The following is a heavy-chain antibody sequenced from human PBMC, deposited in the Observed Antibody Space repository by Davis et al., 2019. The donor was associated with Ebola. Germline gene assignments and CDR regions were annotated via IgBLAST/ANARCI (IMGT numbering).Heavy chain of an antibody. CDR3: ARTVGATAGRNFDY. D-gene: IGHD1-26*01. CDR2: INHSGST. Sequence: MPSETLSLTCAVYGGSFSGYYWSWIRQPPGKGLEWIGEINHSGSTNYNPSLKSRVTISVDTSKNQFSLRLSSVTAADTAVYYCARTVGATAGRNFDYWGQGTLVTVSS. V-gene: IGHV4-34*01. J-gene: IGHJ4*02. CDR1: GGSFSGYY.